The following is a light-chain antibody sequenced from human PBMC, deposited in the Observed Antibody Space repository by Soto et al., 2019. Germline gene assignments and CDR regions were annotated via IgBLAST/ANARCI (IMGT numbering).Light chain of an antibody. V-gene: IGKV3-11*01. J-gene: IGKJ4*01. Sequence: EIVLTQSPATLSLSPGERATLSCRASQSVSSYLAWYQQKPAQAPRLLINDASNRATGIPARFSGSGSGTDFTLTISSLEPDDFAVYYCQQRSDWPSTFGGGTKVQIK. CDR1: QSVSSY. CDR3: QQRSDWPST. CDR2: DAS.